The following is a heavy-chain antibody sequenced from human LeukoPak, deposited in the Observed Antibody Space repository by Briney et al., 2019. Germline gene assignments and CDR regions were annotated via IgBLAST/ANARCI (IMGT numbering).Heavy chain of an antibody. CDR1: GFTFSNAW. CDR2: IKSKTDGRTS. V-gene: IGHV3-15*01. D-gene: IGHD2-15*01. CDR3: TYSAPALGVVAGAIDY. Sequence: PGGSLRLSCAASGFTFSNAWMSGVRQAPGKGLEWVGRIKSKTDGRTSEYAAAVKGRFTIPRDDSKNTLYQQMNILKTDDTALCYGTYSAPALGVVAGAIDYWGQGTLVTVS. J-gene: IGHJ4*02.